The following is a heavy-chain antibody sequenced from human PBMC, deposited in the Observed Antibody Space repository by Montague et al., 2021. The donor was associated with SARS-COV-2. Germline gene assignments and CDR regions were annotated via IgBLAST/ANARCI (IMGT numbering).Heavy chain of an antibody. V-gene: IGHV4-34*01. J-gene: IGHJ4*02. CDR3: ARWDPQTLTLIGLRGKSASDX. Sequence: SETLSLTCAVYGGSFSGYYWTWIRQSPGKGLEWIAEINHSGTTNYNFNPSLRSRVTISVDTFKSQFSLKLSSVTAADTGVYYCARWDPQTLTLIGLRGKSASDXWGQGTLVTVSS. CDR2: INHSGTT. D-gene: IGHD4-23*01. CDR1: GGSFSGYY.